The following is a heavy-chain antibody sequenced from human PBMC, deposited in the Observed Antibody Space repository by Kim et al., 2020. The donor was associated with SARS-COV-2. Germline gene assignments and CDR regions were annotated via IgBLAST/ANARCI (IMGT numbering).Heavy chain of an antibody. CDR3: ARESGLASSSYGEPLMDV. J-gene: IGHJ6*02. CDR2: INPNSGGT. CDR1: GYTFTGYY. D-gene: IGHD6-13*01. Sequence: ASVKVSCKASGYTFTGYYMHWVRQAPGQGLEWMGRINPNSGGTNYAQKFQGRVTMTRDTSISTAYMELSRLRSDDTAVYYCARESGLASSSYGEPLMDVWGQGTTVTVSS. V-gene: IGHV1-2*06.